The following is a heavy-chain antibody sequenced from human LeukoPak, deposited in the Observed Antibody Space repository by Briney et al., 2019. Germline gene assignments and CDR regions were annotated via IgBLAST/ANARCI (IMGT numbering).Heavy chain of an antibody. CDR3: ATGFRAASGKYFFDF. V-gene: IGHV3-23*01. Sequence: GGSLRLSCAVSGVSVSNDYVAWVRQAPGKGLEWVTGISGSGGSTYRADSVKGRFTISRDNSKTTVYLQLNSLRADDTAVYYCATGFRAASGKYFFDFWGRGTLVTVSS. J-gene: IGHJ4*02. CDR2: ISGSGGST. CDR1: GVSVSNDY. D-gene: IGHD6-13*01.